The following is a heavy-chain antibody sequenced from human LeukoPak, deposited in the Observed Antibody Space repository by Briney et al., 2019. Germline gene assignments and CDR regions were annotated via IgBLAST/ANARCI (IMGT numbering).Heavy chain of an antibody. V-gene: IGHV3-21*01. CDR2: ISSSSSYI. CDR1: GFTFSSYS. CDR3: AELGITMIGGV. J-gene: IGHJ6*04. D-gene: IGHD3-10*02. Sequence: GGPLRLSCAASGFTFSSYSMNWVRQAPGKGLEWVSSISSSSSYIYYADSVKGRFTISRDNAKNTLYLQMNSLRAEDTAVYYCAELGITMIGGVWGKGTTVTISS.